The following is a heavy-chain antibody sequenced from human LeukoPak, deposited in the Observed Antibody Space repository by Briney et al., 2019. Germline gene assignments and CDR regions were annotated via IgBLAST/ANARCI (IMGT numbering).Heavy chain of an antibody. CDR3: ASVLRYFDWHMGHDAFDI. V-gene: IGHV3-11*01. Sequence: PGGSLRLSCAASGLTVSDNYMSWIRQAPGKGLEWVSFITSSGATLYYADSVKGRFTISRDNAKNSLYLQMNSLRAKDTAVYYCASVLRYFDWHMGHDAFDIWGQGTMVTVSS. CDR2: ITSSGATL. J-gene: IGHJ3*02. D-gene: IGHD3-9*01. CDR1: GLTVSDNY.